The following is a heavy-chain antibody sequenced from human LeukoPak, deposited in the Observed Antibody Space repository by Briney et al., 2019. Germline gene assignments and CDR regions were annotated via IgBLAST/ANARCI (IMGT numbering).Heavy chain of an antibody. CDR1: GGTFSSYA. CDR3: ARTGDYYDSSGYYYFDY. V-gene: IGHV1-69*05. Sequence: SVKVSCKASGGTFSSYAISWVRQAPGQGLEWMGGIIPIFGTANYAQKFQGRVTITTDESTSTAYMELSSLRSEDTAVYYCARTGDYYDSSGYYYFDYWGQGTLVTVSS. J-gene: IGHJ4*02. D-gene: IGHD3-22*01. CDR2: IIPIFGTA.